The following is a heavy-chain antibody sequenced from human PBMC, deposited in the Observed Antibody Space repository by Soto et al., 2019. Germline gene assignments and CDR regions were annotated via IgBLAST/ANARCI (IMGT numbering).Heavy chain of an antibody. Sequence: GGSLRLSCAASGFTFKDYYMSWIRQAPGRGLEWIAYIISRDRAMYADSVQGRFTISRDNANSSLFLQMNSLRAEDTAVYYCARDIPRQYSPSYGMDVWGQGTTVTVSS. D-gene: IGHD6-6*01. CDR2: IISRDRA. V-gene: IGHV3-11*04. J-gene: IGHJ6*02. CDR3: ARDIPRQYSPSYGMDV. CDR1: GFTFKDYY.